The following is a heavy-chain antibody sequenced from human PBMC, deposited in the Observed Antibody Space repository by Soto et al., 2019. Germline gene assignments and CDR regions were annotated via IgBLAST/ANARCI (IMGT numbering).Heavy chain of an antibody. Sequence: GGSLSLSCAASGFTFSNASMNWVRQAPGKGLEWVGRIKSKTDGGTTDYAAPVKGRFTISRDDLKSTLYLQMNSLKTEDTAVYYCTTDTYYYDSSGFDYWGQGTLVTVSS. CDR1: GFTFSNAS. CDR3: TTDTYYYDSSGFDY. CDR2: IKSKTDGGTT. D-gene: IGHD3-22*01. V-gene: IGHV3-15*07. J-gene: IGHJ4*02.